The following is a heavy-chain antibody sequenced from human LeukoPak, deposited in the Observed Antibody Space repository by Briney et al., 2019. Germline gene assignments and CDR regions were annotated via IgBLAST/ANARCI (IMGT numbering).Heavy chain of an antibody. D-gene: IGHD1-26*01. Sequence: HPGGSLRLSCAASGFTFSSYAMHWVRQAPGKGLEWVAVISYDGSNKYYADSVKGRFTISRDNAKNSLYLQMNSLRAEDTALYHCARGRGGWPNYYFDFWGQGTLVTVSS. CDR3: ARGRGGWPNYYFDF. V-gene: IGHV3-30*04. J-gene: IGHJ4*02. CDR1: GFTFSSYA. CDR2: ISYDGSNK.